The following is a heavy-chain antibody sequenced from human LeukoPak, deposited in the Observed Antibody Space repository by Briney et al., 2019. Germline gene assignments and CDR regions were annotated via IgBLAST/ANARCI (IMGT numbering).Heavy chain of an antibody. D-gene: IGHD3-22*01. CDR1: GDSIRSYY. V-gene: IGHV4-4*07. Sequence: SETLSLTCTVSGDSIRSYYWSWIRQAAGKGREGSGRIYTSGRTNYNPSLQKGVTISVDTSKNKYTLKRSSVTAADTAVYYCASTTYYYDSSGYYFLDYWGQGTLVTVSS. CDR3: ASTTYYYDSSGYYFLDY. CDR2: IYTSGRT. J-gene: IGHJ4*02.